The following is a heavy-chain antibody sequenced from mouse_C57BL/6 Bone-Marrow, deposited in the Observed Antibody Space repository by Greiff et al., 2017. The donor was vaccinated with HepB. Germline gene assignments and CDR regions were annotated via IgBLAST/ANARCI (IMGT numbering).Heavy chain of an antibody. CDR3: ALQLRLLYSYAMDY. Sequence: VQLQQPGAELVKPGASVKVSCKASGYTFTSYWMHWVKQRPGQGLEWIGRIHPSDSDTNYNQKFKGKATLTVDKSSSTAYMQLSSLTSEDSAVYYCALQLRLLYSYAMDYWAQGTSVTVSS. CDR2: IHPSDSDT. V-gene: IGHV1-74*01. CDR1: GYTFTSYW. J-gene: IGHJ4*01. D-gene: IGHD3-2*02.